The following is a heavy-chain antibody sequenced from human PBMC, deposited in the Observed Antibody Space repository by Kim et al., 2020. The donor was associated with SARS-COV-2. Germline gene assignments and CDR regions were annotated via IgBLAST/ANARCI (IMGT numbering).Heavy chain of an antibody. J-gene: IGHJ6*02. CDR1: GGSISSNSYY. V-gene: IGHV4-39*07. Sequence: SETLSLTCTVSGGSISSNSYYWGWIRQPPGKGLEWIGSIYYSGSTYYNPSLKSRVTISVDTSKNQFSLKLSSVTAADTAVYYCARGASSSWYTSFSSYYYGVDVWGQGATVTVSS. CDR2: IYYSGST. CDR3: ARGASSSWYTSFSSYYYGVDV. D-gene: IGHD6-13*01.